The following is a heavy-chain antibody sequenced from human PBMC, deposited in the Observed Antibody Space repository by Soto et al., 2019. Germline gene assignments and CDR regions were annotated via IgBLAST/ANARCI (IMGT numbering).Heavy chain of an antibody. J-gene: IGHJ6*02. V-gene: IGHV3-33*01. CDR1: GFTFSTYG. CDR3: ARDAGYSYGTNYYYYGMDV. CDR2: IWYDGNNK. Sequence: QVQLVESGGGVVQPGRSLSLSCEASGFTFSTYGMHWVRQAPGKGLEWVTVIWYDGNNKYYADSVKGRFTISRDNSKNTLYLQMNSLRAEDTAVYYCARDAGYSYGTNYYYYGMDVWGQGTTVTVSS. D-gene: IGHD5-18*01.